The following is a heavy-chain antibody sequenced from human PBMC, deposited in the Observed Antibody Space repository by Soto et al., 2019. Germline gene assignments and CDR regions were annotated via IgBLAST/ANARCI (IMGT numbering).Heavy chain of an antibody. V-gene: IGHV4-31*03. CDR1: GGSISSGDYY. D-gene: IGHD4-17*01. CDR3: ARGAVTLNWYFDL. CDR2: IFYSGRT. Sequence: QVQLQESGPGLVKPSQTLSLTCTVSGGSISSGDYYWSWIRHHPGKGLEWIGYIFYSGRTFYNPFLKSRLTISLDTSKNQFSLKLTSVTAADTAVYYCARGAVTLNWYFDLWGRGTLVTVSS. J-gene: IGHJ2*01.